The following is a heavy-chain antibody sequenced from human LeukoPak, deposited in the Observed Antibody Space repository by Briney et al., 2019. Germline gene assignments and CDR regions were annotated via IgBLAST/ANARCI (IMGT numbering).Heavy chain of an antibody. CDR3: ASWTYYDFWSGYYPGD. D-gene: IGHD3-3*01. Sequence: TSETLSLTCTVSGGSISSGGYYWSWIRQPPGKGLEWIGYIYHSGSTYYNPSLKSRVTISVDRSKNQFSLKLSSVTAADTAVYYCASWTYYDFWSGYYPGDWGQGTLVTVSS. V-gene: IGHV4-30-2*01. CDR1: GGSISSGGYY. CDR2: IYHSGST. J-gene: IGHJ4*02.